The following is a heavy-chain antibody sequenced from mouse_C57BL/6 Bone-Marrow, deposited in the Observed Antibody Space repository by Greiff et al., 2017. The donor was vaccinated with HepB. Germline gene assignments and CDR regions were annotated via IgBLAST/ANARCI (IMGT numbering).Heavy chain of an antibody. J-gene: IGHJ4*01. D-gene: IGHD4-1*01. Sequence: VQVVESGAELAKPGASVKLSCKASGYTFTSYWMHWVKQRPGQGLEWIGYINPSSGYTKYNQKFKDKATLTADKSSSTAYMQLSSLTYEDSAVYYCARELTGSPYAMGYWGQGTSVTVSS. CDR2: INPSSGYT. V-gene: IGHV1-7*01. CDR1: GYTFTSYW. CDR3: ARELTGSPYAMGY.